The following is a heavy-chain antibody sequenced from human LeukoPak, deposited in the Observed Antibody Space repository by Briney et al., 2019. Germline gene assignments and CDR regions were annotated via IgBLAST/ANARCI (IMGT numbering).Heavy chain of an antibody. V-gene: IGHV3-20*04. CDR1: GFTFDDYG. CDR3: ARGPPHYYYMDV. Sequence: AGGSLGLSCAASGFTFDDYGMSWVRQAPGKGLEWVSGINWNGGSTGYADSVKGRFTISRDNAKNSLYLQMNSLRAEDTALYYCARGPPHYYYMDVWGKGTTVTVSS. CDR2: INWNGGST. J-gene: IGHJ6*03.